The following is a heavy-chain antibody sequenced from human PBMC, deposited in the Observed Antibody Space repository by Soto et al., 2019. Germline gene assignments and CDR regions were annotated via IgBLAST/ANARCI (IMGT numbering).Heavy chain of an antibody. J-gene: IGHJ5*02. Sequence: ASDTLSLTCTVSGDSISGSYYYWGWIRQPPGKGLEWIASIFYSGSTYYNPSLKSRVTISVDTSMNQFSLDLTSVTAADMSVYYCAGHDGTPTHRGWRWFDPWGRGALVTVSS. V-gene: IGHV4-39*01. CDR2: IFYSGST. CDR1: GDSISGSYYY. D-gene: IGHD2-15*01. CDR3: AGHDGTPTHRGWRWFDP.